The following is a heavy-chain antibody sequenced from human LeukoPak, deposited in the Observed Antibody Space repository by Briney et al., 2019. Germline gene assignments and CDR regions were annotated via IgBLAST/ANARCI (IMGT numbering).Heavy chain of an antibody. V-gene: IGHV3-21*01. D-gene: IGHD4-23*01. CDR3: ARDLRHPVGGTSY. CDR1: GFTFSSYS. J-gene: IGHJ4*02. Sequence: GGSLRLSCAASGFTFSSYSMNWVRQAPGKGLEWVSSISPSSSYIYYADSVKGRFTISRDNAKTTLYLQMNSLRAEDTAVYYCARDLRHPVGGTSYWGQGTLVTVSS. CDR2: ISPSSSYI.